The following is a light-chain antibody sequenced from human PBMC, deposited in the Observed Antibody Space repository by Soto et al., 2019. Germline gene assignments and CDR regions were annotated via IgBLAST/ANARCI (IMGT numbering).Light chain of an antibody. CDR1: QSVSSNF. Sequence: EILLTQSPGILALSPGERATLSCRASQSVSSNFLAWYQQKPGQAPSLLIYGASNRATGIPDRFSGSGSGTDFTLTISRLEPEDFAVYYCQQYGSSGTFGQGTKVDIK. CDR3: QQYGSSGT. J-gene: IGKJ1*01. CDR2: GAS. V-gene: IGKV3-20*01.